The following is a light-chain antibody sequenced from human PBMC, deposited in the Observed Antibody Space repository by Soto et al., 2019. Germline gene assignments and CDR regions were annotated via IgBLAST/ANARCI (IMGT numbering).Light chain of an antibody. CDR1: QDISDY. Sequence: DIQLTQSPSFLSASVGDRVTITCRASQDISDYLAWYQQRPGKAPNLLIYAASRLQSGVPSRFSGSGSGTDFTLTISALEPEDFATYYCQQSYNTLFSFGPGTKVDIK. CDR3: QQSYNTLFS. V-gene: IGKV1-39*01. CDR2: AAS. J-gene: IGKJ3*01.